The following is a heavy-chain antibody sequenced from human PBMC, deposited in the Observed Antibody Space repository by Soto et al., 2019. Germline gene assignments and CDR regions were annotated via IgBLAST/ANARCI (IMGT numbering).Heavy chain of an antibody. CDR3: ARGGAYYLDS. D-gene: IGHD3-16*01. CDR2: IYTRGST. V-gene: IGHV4-4*07. CDR1: GASITNFY. Sequence: QVQLQESGPGLVKPSETLSLACPVSGASITNFYWSWIRQSARKGLEWIGRIYTRGSTDYNPSLKIRVTMSIDTSKNQLSLTLSSVTAADTAVYYCARGGAYYLDSWCQGILVTVSS. J-gene: IGHJ4*02.